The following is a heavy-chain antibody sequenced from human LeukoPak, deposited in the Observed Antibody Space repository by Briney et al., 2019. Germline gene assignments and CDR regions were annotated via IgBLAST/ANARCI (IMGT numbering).Heavy chain of an antibody. CDR3: AKSMVRGVIRGGFDY. V-gene: IGHV3-23*01. D-gene: IGHD3-10*01. Sequence: GGSLRLSCAASGFTFSSYAMSWVRQAPGKGLEWVSAISGSGGSTHYADSVKGWFTISRDNSKNTLYLQMNSLRAEDTAVYYCAKSMVRGVIRGGFDYWGQGTLVTVSS. J-gene: IGHJ4*02. CDR2: ISGSGGST. CDR1: GFTFSSYA.